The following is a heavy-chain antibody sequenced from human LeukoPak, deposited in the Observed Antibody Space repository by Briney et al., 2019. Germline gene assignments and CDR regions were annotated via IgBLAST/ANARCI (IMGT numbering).Heavy chain of an antibody. CDR3: ARPSLPQWLEEPDAFDI. D-gene: IGHD6-19*01. J-gene: IGHJ3*02. CDR1: GGSISSSSYY. V-gene: IGHV4-39*01. CDR2: IYYSGST. Sequence: SETLSLTCTVSGGSISSSSYYWGWIRQPPGKGLEWIGSIYYSGSTYYNPSLKSRVTISVDTSKNQFSLKLSSVTAADTAVYYCARPSLPQWLEEPDAFDIWGQGTMVTVSS.